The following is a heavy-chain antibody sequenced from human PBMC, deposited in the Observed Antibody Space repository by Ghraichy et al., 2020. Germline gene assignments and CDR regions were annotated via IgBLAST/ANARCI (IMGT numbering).Heavy chain of an antibody. CDR3: AKVPNYDFWSGLDYFDY. J-gene: IGHJ4*02. CDR1: GFTFSRYA. Sequence: GGSLRLSCAASGFTFSRYAMSWVRQAPGKGLEWVSAISGSGGSTYYADSVKGRFTISRDNSKNTLYLQMNSLRAEDTAIYYCAKVPNYDFWSGLDYFDYWGQGTLVTVSS. V-gene: IGHV3-23*01. D-gene: IGHD3-3*01. CDR2: ISGSGGST.